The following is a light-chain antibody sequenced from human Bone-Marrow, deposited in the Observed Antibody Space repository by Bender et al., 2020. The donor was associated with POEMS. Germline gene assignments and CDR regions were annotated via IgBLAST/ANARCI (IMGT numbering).Light chain of an antibody. CDR3: CSYAGSSTWV. V-gene: IGLV2-23*02. CDR2: AVT. CDR1: TSDVGKYNL. Sequence: QSALTQPASVSGSPGQSITISCSGTTSDVGKYNLVSWYQQYPGKAPKLIIYAVTERPSGVSDRFSGSTSGNTASLTISGLQAEDEADYYCCSYAGSSTWVFGGGTRLAVL. J-gene: IGLJ3*02.